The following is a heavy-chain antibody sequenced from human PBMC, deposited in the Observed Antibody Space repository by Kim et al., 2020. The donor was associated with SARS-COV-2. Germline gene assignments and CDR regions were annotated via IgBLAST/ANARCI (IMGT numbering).Heavy chain of an antibody. CDR3: AHDSPGLYGFDV. CDR1: GFSLTTDRVG. Sequence: SGPTLVNPTQTLTLTCSFSGFSLTTDRVGVAWVRQPPGKALEWLALIYGNDQKRYSTSLKSSLTIAKDTSKNEVVLILRNANPVDTGTYYCAHDSPGLYGFDVWGQGTTVAVSS. D-gene: IGHD6-19*01. CDR2: IYGNDQK. V-gene: IGHV2-5*01. J-gene: IGHJ6*02.